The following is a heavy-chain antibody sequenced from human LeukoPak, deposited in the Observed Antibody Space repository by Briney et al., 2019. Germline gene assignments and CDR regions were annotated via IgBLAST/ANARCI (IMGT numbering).Heavy chain of an antibody. CDR1: GFTFSNYG. CDR3: AKRREFAFDI. CDR2: ISGSGDST. Sequence: PGGSLRLSCAASGFTFSNYGMSWVRQAPGKGLEWVSGISGSGDSTCYANSVKGRFTISRDNSKNTLYLQMNSLRAEDTAVYYCAKRREFAFDIWGQGTMVTVSS. J-gene: IGHJ3*02. V-gene: IGHV3-23*01.